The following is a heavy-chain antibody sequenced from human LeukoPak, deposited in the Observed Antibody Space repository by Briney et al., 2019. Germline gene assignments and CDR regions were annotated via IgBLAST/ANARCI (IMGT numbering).Heavy chain of an antibody. CDR1: GFTVSSNY. J-gene: IGHJ6*03. D-gene: IGHD3-3*01. CDR2: IYSGGST. Sequence: GGSLRLSCAASGFTVSSNYMSWVRQAPGKGLEWVSVIYSGGSTYYADSVKGRFTISRDNSKNTLYLQMNRLRAEDTAVYYCARVGYDFWSGYYPGYYYYMDVWGKGTTVTVSS. CDR3: ARVGYDFWSGYYPGYYYYMDV. V-gene: IGHV3-66*02.